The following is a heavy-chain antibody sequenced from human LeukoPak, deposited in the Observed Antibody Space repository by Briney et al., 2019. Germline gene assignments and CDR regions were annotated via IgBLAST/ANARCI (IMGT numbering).Heavy chain of an antibody. CDR2: ISESGSGT. D-gene: IGHD5-18*01. CDR3: AKDIAQGYTFGSIEQDY. CDR1: GLTFSRYA. J-gene: IGHJ4*02. Sequence: PGGSLRLSCAVSGLTFSRYAMSWVRQAPGKGLEWVSAISESGSGTYYADSVKGRFTISGDNSKDTLSLQMNSLRAEDTAVYYCAKDIAQGYTFGSIEQDYWGQGTLVTVSS. V-gene: IGHV3-23*01.